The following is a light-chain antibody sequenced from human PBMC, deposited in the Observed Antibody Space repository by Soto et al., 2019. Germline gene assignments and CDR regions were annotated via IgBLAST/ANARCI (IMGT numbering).Light chain of an antibody. CDR2: GAS. CDR1: QSVSSSY. J-gene: IGKJ1*01. CDR3: QQYGSSRT. V-gene: IGKV3-20*01. Sequence: EIVLTQSPGTLSLSPGERATLSCRASQSVSSSYLAWYQQKPGQAPRLLIYGASSRATGIPDRFSGSGSGIDFTITISRLEAEDFAVYYCQQYGSSRTFGQGTKVEIK.